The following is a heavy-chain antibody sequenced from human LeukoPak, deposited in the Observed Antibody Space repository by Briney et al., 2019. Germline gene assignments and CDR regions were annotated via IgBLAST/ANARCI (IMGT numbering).Heavy chain of an antibody. Sequence: SETLSLTCTVSGGSISSSSYYWGWIRQPPGKGLEWIGSIYYSGSTNYNPSLKSRVTISVDKSKNQFSLKLSSVTAADTAVYYCAREGLRLGELSPGDYWGQGTLVTVSS. CDR2: IYYSGST. V-gene: IGHV4-39*07. CDR1: GGSISSSSYY. D-gene: IGHD3-16*02. CDR3: AREGLRLGELSPGDY. J-gene: IGHJ4*02.